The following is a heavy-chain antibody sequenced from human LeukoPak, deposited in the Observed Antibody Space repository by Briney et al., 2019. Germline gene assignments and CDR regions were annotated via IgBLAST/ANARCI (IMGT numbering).Heavy chain of an antibody. V-gene: IGHV4-34*01. D-gene: IGHD1-14*01. Sequence: PSETLSLTCAVYGGSFSGYYWSWIRQPPGKGLEWIGEINHSGSTNYNPSLKSRVTISVDTSKNQFSLKLSSVTAADTAMYYCASGPRSQGSEFDYWGQGTLVTVSS. CDR2: INHSGST. CDR3: ASGPRSQGSEFDY. CDR1: GGSFSGYY. J-gene: IGHJ4*02.